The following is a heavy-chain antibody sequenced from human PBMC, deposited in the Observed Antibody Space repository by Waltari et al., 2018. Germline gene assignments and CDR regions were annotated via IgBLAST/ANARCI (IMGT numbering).Heavy chain of an antibody. J-gene: IGHJ3*02. D-gene: IGHD1-26*01. V-gene: IGHV1-2*02. Sequence: QVQLVQSGAEVKKPGASVKVSCKASGYTFTGYYMPWVRRAPGQGLGGMGGIHPNRGGTKYAQKVQGRGTMTRDTASRKAYRGLSRLRSDDTAVYYWARARLGAGSAVDIWGQGTMVTVSS. CDR1: GYTFTGYY. CDR3: ARARLGAGSAVDI. CDR2: IHPNRGGT.